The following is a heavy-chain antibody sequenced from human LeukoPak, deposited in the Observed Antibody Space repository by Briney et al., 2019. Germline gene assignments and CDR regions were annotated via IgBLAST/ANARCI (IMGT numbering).Heavy chain of an antibody. J-gene: IGHJ6*02. CDR1: GGSISSGGYY. D-gene: IGHD3-22*01. CDR3: ARDVYYYDSNGMDV. V-gene: IGHV4-31*03. CDR2: IYYSGST. Sequence: SETLSLTCTVSGGSISSGGYYWSWIRQHPGKGLEWIGYIYYSGSTYYNPSLKSRVTISVDTSKNQFSLKLSSVTAADTAVYHCARDVYYYDSNGMDVWGQGTTVTVSS.